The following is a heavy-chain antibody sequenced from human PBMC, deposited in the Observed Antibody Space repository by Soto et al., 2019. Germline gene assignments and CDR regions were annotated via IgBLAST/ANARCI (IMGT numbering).Heavy chain of an antibody. CDR1: GGSISSYY. Sequence: PSETLSLTCTVSGGSISSYYWSWIRQPPGKGLEWIGYIYYSGSTNYNPSLKSRVTISVDTSKNQFSLKLSSVTAADTAVYYCARHGYDYIWGSYRHPFDYWGQGTLVTVSS. V-gene: IGHV4-59*08. J-gene: IGHJ4*02. CDR2: IYYSGST. D-gene: IGHD3-16*02. CDR3: ARHGYDYIWGSYRHPFDY.